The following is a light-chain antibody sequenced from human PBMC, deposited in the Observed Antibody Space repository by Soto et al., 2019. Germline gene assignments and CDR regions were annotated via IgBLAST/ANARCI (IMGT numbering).Light chain of an antibody. CDR2: VNS. CDR1: SSNIGAGYD. CDR3: QSYGSSLSAL. J-gene: IGLJ3*02. Sequence: QSVLTQPPSVSGAPGQRVTISCTGSSSNIGAGYDVHWYQQLPGTAPKLLIYVNSNRPSGVPDRFSGSKSGTSASLAITGLQAEDEADYYCQSYGSSLSALFGGGTKLTVL. V-gene: IGLV1-40*01.